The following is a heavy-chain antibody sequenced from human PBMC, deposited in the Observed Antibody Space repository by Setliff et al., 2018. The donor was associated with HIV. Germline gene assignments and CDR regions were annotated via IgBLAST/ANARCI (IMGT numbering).Heavy chain of an antibody. CDR1: GFTFSSHG. J-gene: IGHJ4*02. CDR2: IRYDGSNE. Sequence: LRLSCAASGFTFSSHGMYWVRQAPGKGLEWVAFIRYDGSNEYYVDSVKGRFTISRDNSRNTLYLQLNSLRVEDTAVYFCAKEVSGGGWPRWGDQWGQGTRVTVSS. CDR3: AKEVSGGGWPRWGDQ. V-gene: IGHV3-30*02. D-gene: IGHD6-19*01.